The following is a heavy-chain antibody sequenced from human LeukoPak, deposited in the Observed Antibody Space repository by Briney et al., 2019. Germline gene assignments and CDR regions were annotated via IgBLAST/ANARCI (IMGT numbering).Heavy chain of an antibody. J-gene: IGHJ3*01. Sequence: SVKVSCKAAGGSFSSSPINWMRQAPGQGLEWMGSIVPIFGTDKSAQKFQRRVTITADESTTTAHLELSALRSEDTAVYYCAINGAHTVDFDVWGQGTMVSVSS. V-gene: IGHV1-69*15. CDR3: AINGAHTVDFDV. D-gene: IGHD5-12*01. CDR1: GGSFSSSP. CDR2: IVPIFGTD.